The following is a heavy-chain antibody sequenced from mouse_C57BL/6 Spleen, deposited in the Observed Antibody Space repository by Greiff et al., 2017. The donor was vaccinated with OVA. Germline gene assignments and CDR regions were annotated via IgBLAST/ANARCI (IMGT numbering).Heavy chain of an antibody. CDR1: GYSITSGYY. V-gene: IGHV3-6*01. CDR2: ISYDGSN. J-gene: IGHJ2*01. Sequence: DVHLVESGPGLVKPSQSLSLACSVTGYSITSGYYWNWIRQFPGNKLEWMGYISYDGSNNYNPSLKNRISITRDTSKNQFFLKLNSVTTEDTATYYCARSYYGRCYSDWGPGTTLTVSS. CDR3: ARSYYGRCYSD. D-gene: IGHD1-1*01.